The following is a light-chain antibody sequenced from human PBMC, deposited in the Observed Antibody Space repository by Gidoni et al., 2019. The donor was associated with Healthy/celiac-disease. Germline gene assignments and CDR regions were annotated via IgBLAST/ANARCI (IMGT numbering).Light chain of an antibody. J-gene: IGLJ3*02. CDR1: SSNIGNNA. CDR2: YDD. V-gene: IGLV1-36*01. CDR3: AAGDDSLNGPV. Sequence: QSVLTQPPSVSEAPRQRVTISCSGSSSNIGNNAVTWYQQLPGKAPKLLIYYDDLLPSGVSDRFSGSKSGTSASLAISGLQSEDEADYYCAAGDDSLNGPVFGGGTKLTVL.